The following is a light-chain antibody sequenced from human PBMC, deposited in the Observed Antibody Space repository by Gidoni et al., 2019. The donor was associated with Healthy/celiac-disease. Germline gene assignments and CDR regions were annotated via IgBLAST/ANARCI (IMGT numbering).Light chain of an antibody. Sequence: MVLTQSPATLSLSPGERATLSCRASQSVSSYLAWYQQKPGQAPRLLIYDASNRATGIPARFSGSGSGTDFTLTISSLEPEEFAVYYCQQRSNWPLLTFGGGTKVEIK. V-gene: IGKV3-11*01. CDR2: DAS. J-gene: IGKJ4*01. CDR1: QSVSSY. CDR3: QQRSNWPLLT.